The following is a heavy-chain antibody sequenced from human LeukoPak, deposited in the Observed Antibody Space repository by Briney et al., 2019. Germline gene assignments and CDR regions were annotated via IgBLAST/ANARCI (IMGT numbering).Heavy chain of an antibody. CDR3: ARGISGRFDAFDI. CDR2: VYHSGST. J-gene: IGHJ3*02. V-gene: IGHV4-38-2*01. CDR1: GYSISSGYY. Sequence: SETLSLTCAVSGYSISSGYYWGWIRQPPGKGLEWIGSVYHSGSTYYNPSLKSRVTISVDTSKNQFSLKLSSVTAADTAVYYCARGISGRFDAFDIWGQGTMVTVSS. D-gene: IGHD1-26*01.